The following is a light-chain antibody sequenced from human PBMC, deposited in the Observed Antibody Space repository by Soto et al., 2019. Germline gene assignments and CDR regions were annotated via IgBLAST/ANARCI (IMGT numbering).Light chain of an antibody. Sequence: DVVMTQSPLSRPVTLGQPASISGSSTQSLVSRDGNTSLPWLKQRPGQSPRRLIYRVSGRESGVPDRFSGGGSGTDFTLKISSVEAEDVGVYYCMQGSHWPGTFGQGTKVEIK. J-gene: IGKJ1*01. V-gene: IGKV2-30*01. CDR1: QSLVSRDGNTS. CDR3: MQGSHWPGT. CDR2: RVS.